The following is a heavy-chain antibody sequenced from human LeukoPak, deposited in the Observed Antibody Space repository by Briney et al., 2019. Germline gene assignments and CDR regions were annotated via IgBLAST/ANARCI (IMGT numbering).Heavy chain of an antibody. V-gene: IGHV3-74*01. J-gene: IGHJ4*02. CDR2: VNTDGSST. CDR3: AKDILGSIAVAGTCLNY. D-gene: IGHD6-19*01. CDR1: GFTLGSYW. Sequence: QPGGSLRLSCAVSGFTLGSYWMHWVRQAPGQGLAWVSRVNTDGSSTTYAESVKGRFTISKDNAKNTLYLQMNSLRAEDTALYYCAKDILGSIAVAGTCLNYWGQGTLVTVSS.